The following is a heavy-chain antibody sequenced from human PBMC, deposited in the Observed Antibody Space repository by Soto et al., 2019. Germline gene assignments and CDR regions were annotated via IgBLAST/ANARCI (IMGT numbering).Heavy chain of an antibody. V-gene: IGHV3-30*03. CDR3: ATLNVKAREFDY. Sequence: PGGSPRLSCAASEFTFSSYGMHWVRQAPGKGLEWVAVISYDGSNKYYADSVKGRFTISRDNSKNTLYLQMNSLRAEDTAVYYCATLNVKAREFDYWGQGTLVTVSS. J-gene: IGHJ4*02. CDR1: EFTFSSYG. D-gene: IGHD6-6*01. CDR2: ISYDGSNK.